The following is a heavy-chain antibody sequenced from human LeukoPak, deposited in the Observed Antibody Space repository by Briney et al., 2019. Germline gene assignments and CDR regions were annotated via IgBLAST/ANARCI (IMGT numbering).Heavy chain of an antibody. J-gene: IGHJ5*02. D-gene: IGHD1/OR15-1a*01. Sequence: SETLSLTCVVSGGSISSSGYYWGWIRQPPGKGLGWIGSIYYSGSSYYNPSLKRRVTISVDTSKNQFSLRLYSVTAAETAVYYCARHPLSDNNPRSDPWGQGTLVTVSS. V-gene: IGHV4-39*01. CDR2: IYYSGSS. CDR3: ARHPLSDNNPRSDP. CDR1: GGSISSSGYY.